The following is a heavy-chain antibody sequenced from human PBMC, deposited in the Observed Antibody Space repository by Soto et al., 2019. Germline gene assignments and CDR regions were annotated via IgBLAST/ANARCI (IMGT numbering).Heavy chain of an antibody. J-gene: IGHJ4*02. V-gene: IGHV4-39*01. CDR3: ARLEGLASISYYFDF. CDR1: DDSINSDKYY. D-gene: IGHD3-9*01. Sequence: QLQLQESGPGLVKPSETLSLTCYVSDDSINSDKYYWGWIRHTTGKGLEWIGSIYYRGNAYYNPSLQPRVTISLDKSKSQFSLKLNSVTAADSAVYFCARLEGLASISYYFDFWGPGALVTVSS. CDR2: IYYRGNA.